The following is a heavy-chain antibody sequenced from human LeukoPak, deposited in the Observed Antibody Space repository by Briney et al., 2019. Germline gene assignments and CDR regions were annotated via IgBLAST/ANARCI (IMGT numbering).Heavy chain of an antibody. CDR3: ASQYCSSSSCYAGEHDY. J-gene: IGHJ4*02. V-gene: IGHV4-39*01. CDR2: LYYSGHT. D-gene: IGHD2-2*01. Sequence: PSETLSLTCTVSGGSISSSSYYWGWIRQPPGKGLEWIGSLYYSGHTYYNPSLKSRVTIYIDTSKNQFSLRLTSVTAADTAVYYCASQYCSSSSCYAGEHDYWGQGTLVTVSS. CDR1: GGSISSSSYY.